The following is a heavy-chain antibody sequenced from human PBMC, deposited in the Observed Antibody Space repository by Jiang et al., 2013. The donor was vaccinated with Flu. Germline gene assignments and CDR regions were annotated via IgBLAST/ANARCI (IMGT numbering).Heavy chain of an antibody. V-gene: IGHV3-74*01. CDR2: INSDGSTT. Sequence: VSHINSDGSTTTYADSVKGRFTISRDNAKNTVYLQMNSLRAEDTAVYYCARDRSYSSDYWGQGTLVTVPP. J-gene: IGHJ4*02. CDR3: ARDRSYSSDY. D-gene: IGHD6-13*01.